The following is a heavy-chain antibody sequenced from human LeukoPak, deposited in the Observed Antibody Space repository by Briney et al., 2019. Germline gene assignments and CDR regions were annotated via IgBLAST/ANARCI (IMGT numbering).Heavy chain of an antibody. V-gene: IGHV4-39*07. CDR2: IYYSGST. CDR1: GGSISSSSYY. J-gene: IGHJ4*02. D-gene: IGHD3-16*01. Sequence: PSETLSLTCTVSGGSISSSSYYWGWIRQPPGKGLEWIGSIYYSGSTYYNPSLKSRVTISVDTSKNQFSLKVTSVTAADTAVYYCARGMLGSDWGQGTLVTVSS. CDR3: ARGMLGSD.